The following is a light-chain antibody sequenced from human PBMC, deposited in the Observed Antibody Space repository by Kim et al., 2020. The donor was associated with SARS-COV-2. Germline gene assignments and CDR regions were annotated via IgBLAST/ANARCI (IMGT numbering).Light chain of an antibody. V-gene: IGKV3-15*01. Sequence: SVQPGESVTRACSAGQSGGSDVAWYQQKPGQAPRLLIYGASTRDRVIPARFAGRGSGTEFTLTISSLQSEDVAIYYCQQYKTWPRFGQGTKVDIK. J-gene: IGKJ1*01. CDR3: QQYKTWPR. CDR2: GAS. CDR1: QSGGSD.